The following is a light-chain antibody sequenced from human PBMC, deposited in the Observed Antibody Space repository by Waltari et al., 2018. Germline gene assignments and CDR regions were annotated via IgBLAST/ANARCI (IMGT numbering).Light chain of an antibody. Sequence: EIVMTQSPDTLSVSPGESATLSCRASQSIRSNLAWYQQKPGQAPRLLIYGASTRATGGPARFSGSGSGTEFILTISSLQSEDFAVYYCQQYNAWPPWTFGQGTKVEIK. CDR3: QQYNAWPPWT. J-gene: IGKJ1*01. V-gene: IGKV3-15*01. CDR1: QSIRSN. CDR2: GAS.